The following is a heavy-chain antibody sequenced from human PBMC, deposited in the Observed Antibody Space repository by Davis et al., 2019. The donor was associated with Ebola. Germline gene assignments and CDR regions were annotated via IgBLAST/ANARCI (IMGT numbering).Heavy chain of an antibody. CDR2: INPNSGGT. Sequence: ASVKVSCKASGYTFTSYGISWVRQAPGQGLEWMGWINPNSGGTNYAQKFQGRVTMTRDTSISTAYMELSSLRSEDTAVYYCARDPAATYWFDPWGQGTLVTVSS. CDR1: GYTFTSYG. J-gene: IGHJ5*02. D-gene: IGHD2-15*01. V-gene: IGHV1-2*02. CDR3: ARDPAATYWFDP.